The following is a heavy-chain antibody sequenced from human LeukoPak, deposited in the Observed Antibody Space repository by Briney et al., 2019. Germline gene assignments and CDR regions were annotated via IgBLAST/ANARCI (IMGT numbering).Heavy chain of an antibody. Sequence: GGSLRLSCAASGFTFSGSAMHWVRQASGKGLEWVGRIRSKANSYATAYAASVKGRFTISRDDSKNTAYLQMNSLRTEDTAVYYCTRESDFWSGYYNYYYMDVWGKGTTVTVSS. CDR1: GFTFSGSA. D-gene: IGHD3-3*01. J-gene: IGHJ6*03. CDR3: TRESDFWSGYYNYYYMDV. CDR2: IRSKANSYAT. V-gene: IGHV3-73*01.